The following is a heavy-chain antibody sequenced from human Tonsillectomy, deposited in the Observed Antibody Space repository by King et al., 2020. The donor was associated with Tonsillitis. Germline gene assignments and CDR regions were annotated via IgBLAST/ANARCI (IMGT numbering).Heavy chain of an antibody. V-gene: IGHV3-30*02. CDR3: AKDLRMGALLRYFIAS. Sequence: VQLVESGGGMVQPGGSLRLSCAASGFTFKTYGMHWVRQAPGKGLEWVAFIRYDGSQQYYTESVKGRFSISRGDFDNTVHLQMNGLRPEDTAVYYCAKDLRMGALLRYFIASWGLGTLVTVSS. CDR1: GFTFKTYG. J-gene: IGHJ5*02. CDR2: IRYDGSQQ. D-gene: IGHD3-16*01.